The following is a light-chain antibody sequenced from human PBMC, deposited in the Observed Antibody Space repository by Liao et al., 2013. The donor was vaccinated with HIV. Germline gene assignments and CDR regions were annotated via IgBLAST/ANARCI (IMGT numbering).Light chain of an antibody. Sequence: SYELTQPPSVSVSPGQTASITCSGNTLGEKFVTWYQKRPGQSPVVVIYEDSKRPSGIPGRFSGSSSENTGTLTISGTQPMDEADYYCQVWDRDTALFGGGTKLTVL. V-gene: IGLV3-1*01. CDR3: QVWDRDTAL. CDR2: EDS. CDR1: TLGEKF. J-gene: IGLJ3*02.